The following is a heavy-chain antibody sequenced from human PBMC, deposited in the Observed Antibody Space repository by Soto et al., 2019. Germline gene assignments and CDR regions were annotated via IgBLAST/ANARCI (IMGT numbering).Heavy chain of an antibody. Sequence: GGSLRLSCTASGFTFGDYAMSWFRQAPGKGLEWVGFIRSKAYGGTTEYAASVKGRFTISRDDSKSIAYLQMNSLKTEDTAVYYCAQLGYYGSSGQDYWGQGTLVTVSS. CDR1: GFTFGDYA. D-gene: IGHD3-22*01. CDR3: AQLGYYGSSGQDY. J-gene: IGHJ4*02. V-gene: IGHV3-49*03. CDR2: IRSKAYGGTT.